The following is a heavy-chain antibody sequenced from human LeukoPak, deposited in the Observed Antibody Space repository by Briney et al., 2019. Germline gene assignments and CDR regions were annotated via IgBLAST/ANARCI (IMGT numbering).Heavy chain of an antibody. CDR1: GFNFSSYA. J-gene: IGHJ5*02. CDR3: AKDLRGSS. V-gene: IGHV3-23*01. CDR2: ISGSGATT. Sequence: GGSLRLSCAAPGFNFSSYAMSWVRQAPGKGLEWVSAISGSGATTYYADSVKGRFTISRDNSKNTLYLQMNSLRAEDTAVYYCAKDLRGSSWGQGTLVTVSS. D-gene: IGHD3-16*01.